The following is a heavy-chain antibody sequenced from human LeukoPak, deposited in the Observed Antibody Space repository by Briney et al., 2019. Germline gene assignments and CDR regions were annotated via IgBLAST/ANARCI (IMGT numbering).Heavy chain of an antibody. CDR2: IYYSGTS. Sequence: SETLSLTCTVSGGSVSSGSYHWSWIRQLPGKGLEWIGYIYYSGTSKYKASLTSRVTISVDTSKNQFSLKLNSVTAADTAVYYCARINSIHDALDIWGQGTMVTVSS. V-gene: IGHV4-61*01. J-gene: IGHJ3*02. CDR3: ARINSIHDALDI. D-gene: IGHD2/OR15-2a*01. CDR1: GGSVSSGSYH.